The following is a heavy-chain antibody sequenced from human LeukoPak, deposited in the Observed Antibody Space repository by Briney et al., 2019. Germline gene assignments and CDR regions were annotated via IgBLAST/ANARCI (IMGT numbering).Heavy chain of an antibody. CDR2: ISSSGSTI. D-gene: IGHD2-15*01. CDR3: ATSSGGSCYLAFDI. CDR1: GFTFSSYE. J-gene: IGHJ3*02. V-gene: IGHV3-48*03. Sequence: GGSLRLPCAASGFTFSSYEMNWVRQAPGKGLEWVSYISSSGSTIYYADSVKGRFTISRDNAKSSLYLQMNSLRAEDTAVYYCATSSGGSCYLAFDIWGQGTMVTVSS.